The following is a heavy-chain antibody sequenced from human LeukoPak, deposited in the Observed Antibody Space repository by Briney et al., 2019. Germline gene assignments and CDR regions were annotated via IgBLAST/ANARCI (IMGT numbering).Heavy chain of an antibody. CDR3: ARGSGSHYYYYGMDV. Sequence: GASVKVSCKASGYTFSSYDINWVRQATGQGLEWMGWVNPNSGNTGYAQKFQGRVTMTRNTSISTAYMELSSLRSEDTAVYYCARGSGSHYYYYGMDVWGQGTTVTVSS. J-gene: IGHJ6*02. CDR1: GYTFSSYD. CDR2: VNPNSGNT. D-gene: IGHD1-26*01. V-gene: IGHV1-8*01.